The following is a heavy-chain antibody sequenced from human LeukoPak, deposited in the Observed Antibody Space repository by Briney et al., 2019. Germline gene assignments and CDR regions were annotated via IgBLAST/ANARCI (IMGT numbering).Heavy chain of an antibody. CDR1: GFTFSSYW. Sequence: SGGSLRLSCAASGFTFSSYWMSWVRQAPGKGLEWVANIKQDGSEKYYVDSVKGRFTISRDNAKNSLYLQMNSLRAEDTAVYYCGRGTGYYYYYYMGVWGKGTTVTVSS. CDR2: IKQDGSEK. V-gene: IGHV3-7*01. CDR3: GRGTGYYYYYYMGV. D-gene: IGHD3/OR15-3a*01. J-gene: IGHJ6*03.